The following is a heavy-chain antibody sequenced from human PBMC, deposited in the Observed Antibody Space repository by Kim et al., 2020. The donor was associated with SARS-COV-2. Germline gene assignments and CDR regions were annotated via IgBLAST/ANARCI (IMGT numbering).Heavy chain of an antibody. CDR2: INVATGGT. Sequence: ASVKVSCKASGYTFSSYGLHWVRQAPGQRLEWMGWINVATGGTKYSQNFQGRVAITRDTSANTAYMELSSLSSEGTAVYYCAREGRDTNAGSWDYWGQGT. J-gene: IGHJ4*02. V-gene: IGHV1-3*01. D-gene: IGHD3-10*01. CDR3: AREGRDTNAGSWDY. CDR1: GYTFSSYG.